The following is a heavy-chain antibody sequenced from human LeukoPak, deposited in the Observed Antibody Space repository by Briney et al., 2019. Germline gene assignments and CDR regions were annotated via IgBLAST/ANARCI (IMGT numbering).Heavy chain of an antibody. J-gene: IGHJ4*02. CDR1: GGSFSGYY. Sequence: SETLSLTCAVYGGSFSGYYWSWIRQPPGKGLEWIGEINHSGSTNYNPSLKSRVTTSVDTSKNQFSLKLSSVTAADTAVYYCARGRSGYCTNGVCYTYFDYWGQGTLVTVSS. D-gene: IGHD2-8*01. V-gene: IGHV4-34*01. CDR3: ARGRSGYCTNGVCYTYFDY. CDR2: INHSGST.